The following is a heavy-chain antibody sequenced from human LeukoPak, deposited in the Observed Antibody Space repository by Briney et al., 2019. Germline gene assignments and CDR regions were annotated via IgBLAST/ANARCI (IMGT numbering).Heavy chain of an antibody. J-gene: IGHJ4*02. Sequence: GGSLRLSCAASGFTFSSFWMHWVRQAPGKGLVWVSRINSDGSSTNYADSVKGRFTISRDNSKNTLYLQMNSLRVEDTAVYFCARDPGAFPYFFDSWGQGTLVTVSS. V-gene: IGHV3-74*01. CDR3: ARDPGAFPYFFDS. CDR1: GFTFSSFW. D-gene: IGHD4/OR15-4a*01. CDR2: INSDGSST.